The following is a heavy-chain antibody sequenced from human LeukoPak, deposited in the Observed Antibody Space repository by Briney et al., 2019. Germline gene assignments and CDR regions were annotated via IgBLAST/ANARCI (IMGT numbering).Heavy chain of an antibody. V-gene: IGHV4-34*01. J-gene: IGHJ4*02. CDR1: GGSFSGYY. CDR3: ARDEVDGYYYEDY. Sequence: SEILSLTCAVYGGSFSGYYWSWVRQPPGKGLEWIGEINHSGSTNYNPSLKSRVTISVDTSKNQFSLKLSSVTAADTAVYYCARDEVDGYYYEDYWGQGTLVTVSS. D-gene: IGHD3-22*01. CDR2: INHSGST.